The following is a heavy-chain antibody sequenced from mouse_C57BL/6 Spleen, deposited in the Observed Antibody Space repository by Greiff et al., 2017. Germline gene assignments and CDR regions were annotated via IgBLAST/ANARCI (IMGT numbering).Heavy chain of an antibody. Sequence: VQLQQSGPGLVAPSQCLSITCTVSGFSLTSYGVDWVRQPPGKGLEWLGVIWGGGSTTYNSALMSRLSISKNNSKSQVILKMNSLQTDDTAMYDGAKRYDYDVYAMDYWGQGTSVTVSS. CDR3: AKRYDYDVYAMDY. J-gene: IGHJ4*01. CDR2: IWGGGST. CDR1: GFSLTSYG. D-gene: IGHD2-4*01. V-gene: IGHV2-9*01.